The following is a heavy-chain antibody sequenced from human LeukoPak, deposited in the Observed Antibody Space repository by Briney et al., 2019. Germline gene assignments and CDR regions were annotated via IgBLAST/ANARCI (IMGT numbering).Heavy chain of an antibody. CDR2: ISWNGGST. CDR1: GFTFEDYY. CDR3: ARDLSGVTGYTYGRGIDY. J-gene: IGHJ4*02. Sequence: GGSLRLSCAASGFTFEDYYMHWVRQVPGKGLEWVSLISWNGGSTNYADSVRGRFTISRDNAKKSLYLQMNSLRAEDTAVYYCARDLSGVTGYTYGRGIDYWGQGTLVTVSS. V-gene: IGHV3-43*01. D-gene: IGHD5-18*01.